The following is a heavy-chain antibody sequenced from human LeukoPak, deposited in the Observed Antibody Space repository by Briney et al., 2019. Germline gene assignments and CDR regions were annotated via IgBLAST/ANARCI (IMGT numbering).Heavy chain of an antibody. D-gene: IGHD3-16*01. Sequence: SVKVSCKASGGTFSSYAMNWVRQAPGQGLEWVARIIPLLGITNHAQKLQGRVTVTADTSTNTAYMELSSLISDDTAVYYCARARSRITFGGIRHAFDIWGQGTLVAVSS. J-gene: IGHJ3*02. CDR2: IIPLLGIT. V-gene: IGHV1-69*04. CDR1: GGTFSSYA. CDR3: ARARSRITFGGIRHAFDI.